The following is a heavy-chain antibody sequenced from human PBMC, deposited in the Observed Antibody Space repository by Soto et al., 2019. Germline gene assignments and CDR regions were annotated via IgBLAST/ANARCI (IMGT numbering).Heavy chain of an antibody. V-gene: IGHV3-30*18. D-gene: IGHD2-15*01. CDR1: GSTFSSYG. Sequence: GGSLRLSCAASGSTFSSYGMHWVRQAPGKGLEWVAVISYDGSNKYYADSVKGRFTISRDNSKNTLYLQMNSLRAEDTAVYYCAKDLAYCSGGSCKGEDYYYGMDVWGQGTTVTVSS. CDR3: AKDLAYCSGGSCKGEDYYYGMDV. J-gene: IGHJ6*02. CDR2: ISYDGSNK.